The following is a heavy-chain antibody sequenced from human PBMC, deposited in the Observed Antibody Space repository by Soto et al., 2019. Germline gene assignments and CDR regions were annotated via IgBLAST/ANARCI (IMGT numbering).Heavy chain of an antibody. J-gene: IGHJ4*02. CDR2: IYPGDSDI. CDR1: GYSFTTYW. Sequence: GESLKISCXGSGYSFTTYWIGWVRQMPGKGLEWMGIIYPGDSDIRYSPSFQGQVTISADKSITTSYLQWSSLKASDTAMYYCARQELGVGPVYWGQGTVVTVS. CDR3: ARQELGVGPVY. V-gene: IGHV5-51*01. D-gene: IGHD3-16*01.